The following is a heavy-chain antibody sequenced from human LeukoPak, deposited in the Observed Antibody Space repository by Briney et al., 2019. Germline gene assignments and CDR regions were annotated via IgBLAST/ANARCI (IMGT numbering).Heavy chain of an antibody. CDR2: INHSGST. D-gene: IGHD3-10*01. V-gene: IGHV4-34*01. CDR3: ARTSGSGSYFFFDY. J-gene: IGHJ4*02. Sequence: SETLSLTCAVYGGSFSGYYWSWIRQPPGKGLEWIGEINHSGSTNYNPSLKSRVTISVDTSKNQFSLKLSSVTAADTAVYYCARTSGSGSYFFFDYWGQGTLVTVSS. CDR1: GGSFSGYY.